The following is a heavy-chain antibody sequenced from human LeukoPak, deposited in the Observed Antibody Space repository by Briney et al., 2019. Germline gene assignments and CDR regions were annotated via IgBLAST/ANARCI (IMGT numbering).Heavy chain of an antibody. J-gene: IGHJ4*02. CDR1: GGSISSSSYH. CDR3: ARALDISGIGYSSGWYYFDY. CDR2: IYYSGST. Sequence: TPETLSLTCTVSGGSISSSSYHWGWIRQPPGKGLEWIGSIYYSGSTYYNPSLKSRVTISVDTSKNQFSLKLSSVTAADTAVYYCARALDISGIGYSSGWYYFDYWGQGTLVTVSS. V-gene: IGHV4-39*01. D-gene: IGHD6-19*01.